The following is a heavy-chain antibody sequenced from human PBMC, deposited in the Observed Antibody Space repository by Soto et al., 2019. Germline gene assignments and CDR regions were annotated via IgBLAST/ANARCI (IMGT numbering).Heavy chain of an antibody. J-gene: IGHJ4*02. CDR2: IYHSGST. CDR1: GGSISSGGYS. CDR3: ARGRDGYSRRPLFDY. D-gene: IGHD5-18*01. V-gene: IGHV4-30-2*01. Sequence: QLQLQESGSGLVKPSQTLSLTCAVSGGSISSGGYSWSWIRQPPGKGLEWIGYIYHSGSTYYNPSLKSRVTISVDRSKNQFSLKLSSVTAADTAVYYCARGRDGYSRRPLFDYWGQGTLVTVSS.